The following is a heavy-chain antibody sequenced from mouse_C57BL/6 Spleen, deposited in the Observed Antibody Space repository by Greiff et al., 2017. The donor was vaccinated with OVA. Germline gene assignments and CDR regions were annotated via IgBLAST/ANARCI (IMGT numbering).Heavy chain of an antibody. V-gene: IGHV1-82*01. CDR2: IYPGDGDT. Sequence: QVQLLQSGPELVKPGASVKISCKASGYAFSSSWMNWVKQRPGKGLEWIGRIYPGDGDTHYNGKFMGTATLTADKSIGTADMQLNSLTSEDSAVYFCARGSPWFAYWGQGTLVTVSA. CDR3: ARGSPWFAY. CDR1: GYAFSSSW. D-gene: IGHD1-3*01. J-gene: IGHJ3*01.